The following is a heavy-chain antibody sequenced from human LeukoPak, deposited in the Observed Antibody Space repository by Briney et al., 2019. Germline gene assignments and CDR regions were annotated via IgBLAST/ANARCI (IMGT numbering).Heavy chain of an antibody. CDR2: IYYSGST. D-gene: IGHD2-21*02. CDR1: GGSISSGGYS. Sequence: SETLSLTCAVSGGSISSGGYSWSWIRQPPGKGLEGIGYIYYSGSTYYNPSLKSRVTISVDTSKNQFSLKLSSVTAADTAVYYCARAMTYYYYMDVWGKGTTVTVSS. CDR3: ARAMTYYYYMDV. J-gene: IGHJ6*03. V-gene: IGHV4-30-4*07.